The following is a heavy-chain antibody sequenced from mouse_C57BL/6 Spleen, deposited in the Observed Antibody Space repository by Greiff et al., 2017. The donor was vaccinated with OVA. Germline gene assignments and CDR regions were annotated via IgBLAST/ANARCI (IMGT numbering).Heavy chain of an antibody. J-gene: IGHJ4*01. Sequence: QVQLKQSGAELVKPGASVKISCKASGYAFSSYWMNWVKQRPGKGLEWIGQIYPGDGDTNYNGKFKGKATLTADKSSSTAYMQLSSLTSEDSAVYFCARLRGSSSYYYAMDYWGEGASVTVSA. V-gene: IGHV1-80*01. CDR2: IYPGDGDT. CDR1: GYAFSSYW. D-gene: IGHD1-1*01. CDR3: ARLRGSSSYYYAMDY.